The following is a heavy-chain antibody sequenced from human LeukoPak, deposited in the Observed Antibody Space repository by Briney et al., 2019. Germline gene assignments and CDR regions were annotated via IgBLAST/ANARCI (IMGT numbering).Heavy chain of an antibody. Sequence: PGGSLRLSCAASGFTFSLYGFHWVRQAPGKGLEWVTFVSYDGKKTYYTDSVEGRFTISRDNSKNTVSLQMNGLRPEDTAVYHCARDAGWGRLRSRDFDLWGPGTLVTVSS. CDR1: GFTFSLYG. D-gene: IGHD2-2*01. J-gene: IGHJ4*02. CDR3: ARDAGWGRLRSRDFDL. CDR2: VSYDGKKT. V-gene: IGHV3-30*04.